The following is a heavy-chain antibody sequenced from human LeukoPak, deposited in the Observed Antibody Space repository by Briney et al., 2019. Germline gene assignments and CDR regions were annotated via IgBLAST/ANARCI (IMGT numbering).Heavy chain of an antibody. J-gene: IGHJ6*02. CDR1: GYPFINYD. Sequence: ASVKVSCKSSGYPFINYDIKWVRQATGQGLEWMGWMNPNSGNGGCAKKFKGRGSMTRDTSVSTAYMEMSSLTPEDPTVYYCARVHDYNARPFFYYGMDVWGEGTTV. V-gene: IGHV1-8*01. CDR2: MNPNSGNG. CDR3: ARVHDYNARPFFYYGMDV. D-gene: IGHD4-11*01.